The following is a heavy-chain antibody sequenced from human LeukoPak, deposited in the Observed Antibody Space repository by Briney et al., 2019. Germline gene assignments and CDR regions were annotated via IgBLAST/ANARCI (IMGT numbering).Heavy chain of an antibody. CDR1: GGSISSYY. J-gene: IGHJ2*01. D-gene: IGHD5-24*01. CDR2: IYHSGST. V-gene: IGHV4-59*12. CDR3: ARAPMATIPWYFDL. Sequence: SETLSLTCTVSGGSISSYYWSWIRQPPGKGLEWIGYIYHSGSTYYNPSLKSRVTISVDTSKNQFSLKLSSVTAADTAVYYCARAPMATIPWYFDLWGRGTLVTVSS.